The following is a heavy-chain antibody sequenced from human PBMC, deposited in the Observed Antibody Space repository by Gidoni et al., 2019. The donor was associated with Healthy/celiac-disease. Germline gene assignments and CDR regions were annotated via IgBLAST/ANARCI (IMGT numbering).Heavy chain of an antibody. Sequence: QVQLQESGPGLVKPSETLSLTCTVSGGSISSYYWSWIRQPPGKGLEWIGYIYYSGSTNYNPSLKSRVTISVDTSKNQFSLKLSSVTAADTAVYYCARQSGFRYFDWSSPFFDYWGQGTLVTVSS. V-gene: IGHV4-59*01. CDR3: ARQSGFRYFDWSSPFFDY. D-gene: IGHD3-9*01. CDR2: IYYSGST. CDR1: GGSISSYY. J-gene: IGHJ4*02.